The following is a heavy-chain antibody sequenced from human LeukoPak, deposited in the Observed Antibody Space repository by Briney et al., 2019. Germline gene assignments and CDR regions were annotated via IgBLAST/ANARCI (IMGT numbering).Heavy chain of an antibody. J-gene: IGHJ4*02. Sequence: GGSLRLSCAASGFTFSSYWMSRVRQAPGKGLEWVANIKQDGSEKYYVDSVKGRFTISRDNAKNSLYLQMNSLRAEDTAVYYCARDGNYDFWSGYYVYWGQGTLVTVSS. CDR1: GFTFSSYW. CDR3: ARDGNYDFWSGYYVY. D-gene: IGHD3-3*01. CDR2: IKQDGSEK. V-gene: IGHV3-7*01.